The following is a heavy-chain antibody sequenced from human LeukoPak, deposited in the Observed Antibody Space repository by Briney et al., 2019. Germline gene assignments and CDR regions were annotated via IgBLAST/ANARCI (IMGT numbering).Heavy chain of an antibody. D-gene: IGHD3-9*01. CDR3: ARDTESGSRYFDFHDAFDI. CDR2: IWYDGSNK. J-gene: IGHJ3*02. Sequence: PGRSLRLSCAASGFTFSSYGMHWVHQAPGKGLEWVAVIWYDGSNKYYADSVKGRFTISRDNSKNTLYLQMNSLRAEDTAVYYCARDTESGSRYFDFHDAFDIWGQGTMVTVSS. V-gene: IGHV3-33*01. CDR1: GFTFSSYG.